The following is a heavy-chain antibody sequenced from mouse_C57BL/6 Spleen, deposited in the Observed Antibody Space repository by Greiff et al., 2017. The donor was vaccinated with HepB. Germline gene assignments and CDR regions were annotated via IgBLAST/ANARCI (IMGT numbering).Heavy chain of an antibody. Sequence: QVHVKQSGPELVKPGASVKISCKASGYAFSSSWMNWVKQRPGKGLEWIGRIYPGDGDTNYKGKFKGKATLTADKSASTAYMQLSSLTSEDSAVYFCARHYVNYWYFDVWGTGTTVTVSS. J-gene: IGHJ1*03. D-gene: IGHD2-1*01. CDR1: GYAFSSSW. CDR3: ARHYVNYWYFDV. CDR2: IYPGDGDT. V-gene: IGHV1-82*01.